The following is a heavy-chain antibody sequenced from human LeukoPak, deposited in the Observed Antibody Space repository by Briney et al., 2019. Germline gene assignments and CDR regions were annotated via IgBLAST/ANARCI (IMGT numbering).Heavy chain of an antibody. Sequence: SVKVSCKASGGTFSSYAISWVRQAPGQGLEWMGGIIPIFGTANYAQKFQGRVTITADESTTTAYMELRSLRSDDTAIYYCARVRSYGDYSDYWGQGTLVTVSS. D-gene: IGHD4-17*01. V-gene: IGHV1-69*01. CDR3: ARVRSYGDYSDY. J-gene: IGHJ4*02. CDR1: GGTFSSYA. CDR2: IIPIFGTA.